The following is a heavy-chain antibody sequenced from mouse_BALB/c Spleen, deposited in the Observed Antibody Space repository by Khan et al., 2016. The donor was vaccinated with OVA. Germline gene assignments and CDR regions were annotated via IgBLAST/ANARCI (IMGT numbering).Heavy chain of an antibody. V-gene: IGHV1-9*01. CDR3: ARGGYGGFAY. Sequence: QVQLQQSGGDLMKPGASVKISCKATGYTFSSNWIEWVKQRPGQGLEWIGQIFPGSVSTTYNEKFKGKATFTADTSSNTAYMQLSSLTSEDSADYYCARGGYGGFAYWGQGTLVTVSA. CDR1: GYTFSSNW. D-gene: IGHD2-2*01. J-gene: IGHJ3*01. CDR2: IFPGSVST.